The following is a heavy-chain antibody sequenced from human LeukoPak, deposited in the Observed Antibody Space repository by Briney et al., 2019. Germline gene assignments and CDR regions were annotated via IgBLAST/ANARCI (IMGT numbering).Heavy chain of an antibody. V-gene: IGHV4-59*12. CDR1: GGSISSYY. Sequence: SETLSLTCTVSGGSISSYYWSWIRQPPGKGLEWIGYIYYSGSTNYNPSLKSRVTISVDTSKNQFSLKLSSVTAADTAVYYCARRPIAARLSRSYYYMDVWGKGTTVTVSS. CDR3: ARRPIAARLSRSYYYMDV. CDR2: IYYSGST. J-gene: IGHJ6*03. D-gene: IGHD6-6*01.